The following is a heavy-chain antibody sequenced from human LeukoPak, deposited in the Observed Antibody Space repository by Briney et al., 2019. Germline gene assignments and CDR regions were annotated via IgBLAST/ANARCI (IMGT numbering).Heavy chain of an antibody. CDR1: GGSLSSSSYY. D-gene: IGHD5-24*01. CDR3: ARGSRDGYNTFDY. CDR2: GYHSGTT. V-gene: IGHV4-39*01. J-gene: IGHJ4*02. Sequence: KPSETLSLTRTVSGGSLSSSSYYWGWIRPSPRKGLGGVGSGYHSGTTYYNPSLESRVSIFIDTSKNQFSLKLSSVTAADTAVYYCARGSRDGYNTFDYWGQGTLVTVSS.